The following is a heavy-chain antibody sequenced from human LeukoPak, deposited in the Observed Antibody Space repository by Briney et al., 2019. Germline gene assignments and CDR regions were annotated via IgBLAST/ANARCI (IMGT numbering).Heavy chain of an antibody. J-gene: IGHJ4*02. CDR1: GFTFSSYW. V-gene: IGHV3-7*01. Sequence: GGSLRLSCAASGFTFSSYWMSWVRQAPGKGLEWVANIKQDGSEKYYVDSVKGRFTISRDNAKNSLYLQMNSLRAEDTAVYYCASVDFDYSFDYWGQGTLVTVSS. CDR2: IKQDGSEK. CDR3: ASVDFDYSFDY. D-gene: IGHD4-11*01.